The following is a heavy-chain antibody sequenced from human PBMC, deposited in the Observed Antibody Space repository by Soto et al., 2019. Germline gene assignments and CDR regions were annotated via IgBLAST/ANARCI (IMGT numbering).Heavy chain of an antibody. CDR2: ISAYNGNT. Sequence: SVKVSCKASGYTFTSYGISWVRQAPGQGLEWMGWISAYNGNTNYAQKLQGRVTMTTDTSTSTAYMELRSLRSDDTAVYYCARARKGFLKVSGTNYWGQGTLVTVYS. J-gene: IGHJ4*02. CDR1: GYTFTSYG. V-gene: IGHV1-18*01. D-gene: IGHD3-3*01. CDR3: ARARKGFLKVSGTNY.